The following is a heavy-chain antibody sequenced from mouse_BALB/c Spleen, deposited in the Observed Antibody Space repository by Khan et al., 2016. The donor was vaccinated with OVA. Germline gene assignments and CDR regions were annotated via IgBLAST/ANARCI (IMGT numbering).Heavy chain of an antibody. V-gene: IGHV1-77*01. J-gene: IGHJ3*01. CDR1: GYTFTDYV. D-gene: IGHD1-1*01. Sequence: QVQLQQSGPELMKPGASVNISCKASGYTFTDYVINWVKQRTGQGLEWIGEIYPGSGYTYYNEKLKGKATLTADKSSNTAYMQLSSLTSEDSAVYFCTKSYASWFAYWGQGTLVTVSA. CDR3: TKSYASWFAY. CDR2: IYPGSGYT.